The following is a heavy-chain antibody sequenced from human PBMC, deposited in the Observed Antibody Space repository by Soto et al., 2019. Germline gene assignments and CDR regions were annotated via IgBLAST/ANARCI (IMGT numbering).Heavy chain of an antibody. D-gene: IGHD3-3*01. V-gene: IGHV1-46*01. CDR3: ARSSGGNFGIIIEGSNWFDP. CDR1: GDTFASYY. CDR2: INPHGGST. Sequence: ASVEFSCKAPGDTFASYYLNCVRQAPGQGLEWMGVINPHGGSTKYAQKFQGRITMTRDTSRSTVYMELGSLRSDDTAIYYCARSSGGNFGIIIEGSNWFDPWGQGTLVTVSS. J-gene: IGHJ5*02.